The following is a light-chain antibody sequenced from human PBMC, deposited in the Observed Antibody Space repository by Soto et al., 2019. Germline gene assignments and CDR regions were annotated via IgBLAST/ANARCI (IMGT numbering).Light chain of an antibody. Sequence: DVVMTQSPLSLSVTLGQPASISCGSTQSLEYSDGSTFLNWFQQRPGQSPRRLLYKVSNRDSGVPDRFSGSGSGTDFTLKISRVEAEDVEVYFCMQGRYWATFGQGTKLEIK. CDR2: KVS. V-gene: IGKV2-30*01. CDR1: QSLEYSDGSTF. J-gene: IGKJ2*01. CDR3: MQGRYWAT.